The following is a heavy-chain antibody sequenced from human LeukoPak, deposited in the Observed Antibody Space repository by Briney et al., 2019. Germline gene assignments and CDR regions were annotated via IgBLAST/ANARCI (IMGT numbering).Heavy chain of an antibody. CDR3: ARGVTMIVVVIHDWYFDL. CDR1: GGSISSYY. Sequence: SETLSLTCTVSGGSISSYYWSWIRQPPGEGLEWIGEINHSGSTNYNPSLKSRVAISVDTSKNQFSLKLSSVTAADTAVYYCARGVTMIVVVIHDWYFDLWGRGTLVTVSS. CDR2: INHSGST. J-gene: IGHJ2*01. D-gene: IGHD3-22*01. V-gene: IGHV4-34*01.